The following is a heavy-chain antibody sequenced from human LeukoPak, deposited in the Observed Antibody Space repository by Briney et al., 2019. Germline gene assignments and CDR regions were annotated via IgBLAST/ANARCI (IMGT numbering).Heavy chain of an antibody. V-gene: IGHV3-43*02. CDR3: TTPWPPQDYYDSSGYYTIDY. CDR2: ISGDGGST. J-gene: IGHJ4*02. D-gene: IGHD3-22*01. Sequence: PGGSLRLSCAASGFTFGDYAMHWVRQAPGKGLEWVSLISGDGGSTYYADSVKGRFTISRDNSKNSLYLQMNSLRTEDTALYYCTTPWPPQDYYDSSGYYTIDYWGQGTLVTVSS. CDR1: GFTFGDYA.